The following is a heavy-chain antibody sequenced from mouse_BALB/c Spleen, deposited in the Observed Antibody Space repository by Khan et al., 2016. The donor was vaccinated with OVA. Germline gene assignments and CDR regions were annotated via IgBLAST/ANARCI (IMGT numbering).Heavy chain of an antibody. D-gene: IGHD1-1*01. CDR3: ARLAYYYGSGGFAY. CDR1: GFTFSTYG. V-gene: IGHV5-6*01. Sequence: EVELVESGGDLVEPGGSLKLSCAASGFTFSTYGMSWVRQTPDKRLEWVATISTGGHYTYYPDSVRGRFTISRDNAKNTLYLQMTSLKSEDTAMFYCARLAYYYGSGGFAYWGQGTLVTVSA. J-gene: IGHJ3*01. CDR2: ISTGGHYT.